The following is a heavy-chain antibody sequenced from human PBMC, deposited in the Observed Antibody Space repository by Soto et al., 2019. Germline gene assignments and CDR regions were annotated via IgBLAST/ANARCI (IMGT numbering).Heavy chain of an antibody. D-gene: IGHD4-17*01. Sequence: SETLCLSCTVSGGSISSGGYYWIRIRQHPGKGLEWIWYIYCSGSTYYNPSLKSRVTISVDTSKNQFSLKLSSVTAADTAVYYCAREDYGDYVGEAFDIRGQGTTVTVSS. J-gene: IGHJ3*02. CDR2: IYCSGST. CDR1: GGSISSGGYY. V-gene: IGHV4-31*03. CDR3: AREDYGDYVGEAFDI.